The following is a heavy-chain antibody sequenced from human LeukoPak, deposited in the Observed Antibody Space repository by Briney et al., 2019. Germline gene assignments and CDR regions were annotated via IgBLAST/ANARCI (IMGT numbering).Heavy chain of an antibody. D-gene: IGHD5-24*01. J-gene: IGHJ4*02. V-gene: IGHV4-61*08. CDR2: IYYSGST. Sequence: SETLSLTCTVSGGSITSGGYYWSWIRQPPGKGLEWIGYIYYSGSTNYNPSLKSRVTISVDTSKNQFSLKLSSVTAADTAVYYCARGDGYHAYWGQGTLVTVSS. CDR1: GGSITSGGYY. CDR3: ARGDGYHAY.